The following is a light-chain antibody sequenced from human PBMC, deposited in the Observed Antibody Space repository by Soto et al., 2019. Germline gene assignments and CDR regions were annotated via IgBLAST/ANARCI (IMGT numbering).Light chain of an antibody. CDR1: SRDIGGYYF. V-gene: IGLV2-14*01. Sequence: QSVLTQPASVSASPGQSITISCAGTSRDIGGYYFVSWYQHSPGKAPKLIIYGVSNRPSGVSNRLSGSKSCNTASLTISGPQGEGGAGYYCCSYRHPGPHVFGTGTKVTVL. CDR3: CSYRHPGPHV. J-gene: IGLJ1*01. CDR2: GVS.